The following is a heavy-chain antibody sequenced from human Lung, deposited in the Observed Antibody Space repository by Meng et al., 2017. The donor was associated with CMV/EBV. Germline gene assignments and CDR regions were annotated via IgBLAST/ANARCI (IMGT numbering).Heavy chain of an antibody. Sequence: SGGDITRSGYYWGWIRQPPGKGLEWIGSIDYSGSTYYRPSLKSRVIISVDTSKNNFSLRLNSVTAADTAVYYCARQGGNVVVTHFDFWGQGTLVTVSS. CDR3: ARQGGNVVVTHFDF. D-gene: IGHD2-21*02. J-gene: IGHJ4*02. CDR1: GGDITRSGYY. CDR2: IDYSGST. V-gene: IGHV4-39*01.